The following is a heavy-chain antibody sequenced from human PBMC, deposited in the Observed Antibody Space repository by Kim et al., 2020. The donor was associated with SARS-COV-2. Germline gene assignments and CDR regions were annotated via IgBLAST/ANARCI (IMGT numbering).Heavy chain of an antibody. Sequence: GGSLRLSCAASGFTFSSYEMNWVRQAPGKGLEWVSYISSSGSTIYYADSVKGRFTISRDNAKNSLYLQMNSLRAEDTAVYYCARDLVPYAVDYWGQGTLVTVSS. CDR2: ISSSGSTI. J-gene: IGHJ4*02. CDR1: GFTFSSYE. CDR3: ARDLVPYAVDY. D-gene: IGHD2-2*01. V-gene: IGHV3-48*03.